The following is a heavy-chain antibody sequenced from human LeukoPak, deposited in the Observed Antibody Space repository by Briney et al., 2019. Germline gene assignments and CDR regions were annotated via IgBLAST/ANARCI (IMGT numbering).Heavy chain of an antibody. CDR2: ISSSSSTI. V-gene: IGHV3-48*01. CDR1: GFTFSRDS. J-gene: IGHJ4*02. CDR3: ARALRSYDFDA. Sequence: GGSLRLSCAASGFTFSRDSMDWVRQAPGKGLEWVSFISSSSSTIYYADSVKGRFTISRDNAKNSLFLQLNSLRAEDTAVYYCARALRSYDFDAWGPGTLVNVSS.